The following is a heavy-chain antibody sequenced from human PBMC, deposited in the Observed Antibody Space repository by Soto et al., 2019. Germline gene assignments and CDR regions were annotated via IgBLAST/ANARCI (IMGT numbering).Heavy chain of an antibody. CDR2: ISGSGGST. D-gene: IGHD3-9*01. CDR3: AKDVAYYDILTGYYNPLDY. CDR1: GFTFSSYA. V-gene: IGHV3-23*01. J-gene: IGHJ4*02. Sequence: PGGSLRLSCAASGFTFSSYAMSWVRQAPGKGLEWVSAISGSGGSTYYADSVKGRFTISRDNSKNTLYLQMNSLRAEDTAVYYCAKDVAYYDILTGYYNPLDYWGQGTLVTVSS.